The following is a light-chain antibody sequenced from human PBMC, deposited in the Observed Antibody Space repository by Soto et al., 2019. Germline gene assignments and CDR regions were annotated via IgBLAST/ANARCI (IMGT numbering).Light chain of an antibody. Sequence: EIVLTQSPGTLSLSPGDRATLSCRASQSVSSSYLAWYQQKPGQAPGLLIYGAASRATGIPDRFSGSGSGTDFTLTISRLEPEDFAVYYGQQYGRSPWTVGQGTKVDSK. CDR3: QQYGRSPWT. CDR2: GAA. V-gene: IGKV3-20*01. CDR1: QSVSSSY. J-gene: IGKJ1*01.